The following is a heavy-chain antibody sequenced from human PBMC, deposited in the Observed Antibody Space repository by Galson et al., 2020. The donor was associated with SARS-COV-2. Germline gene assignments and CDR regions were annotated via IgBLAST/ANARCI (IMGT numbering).Heavy chain of an antibody. Sequence: SETLSLTCTVSGGSISSYYWSWIRQPPGKGLEWIGYIYYSGSTNYNPSLKSRVTISVDTSKNQFSLKLSSVTAADTAVYYCAGSGWPSYFGYWGQGTLVTVSS. CDR1: GGSISSYY. J-gene: IGHJ4*02. V-gene: IGHV4-59*13. CDR2: IYYSGST. CDR3: AGSGWPSYFGY. D-gene: IGHD6-19*01.